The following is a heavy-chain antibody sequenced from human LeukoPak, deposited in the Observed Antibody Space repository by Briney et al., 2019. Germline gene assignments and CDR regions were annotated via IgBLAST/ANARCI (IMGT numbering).Heavy chain of an antibody. CDR3: ARDRGYGYGFFDY. CDR1: GFTVRSIY. J-gene: IGHJ4*02. CDR2: FYSGGSS. D-gene: IGHD5-18*01. V-gene: IGHV3-53*01. Sequence: GGSLRLSCAASGFTVRSIYMTWVRQAPGKGLEGVSSFYSGGSSYYADSVKGRLIISRDSSTDTLYLQMNSLRVEDTAVYFCARDRGYGYGFFDYWGQGTLVTVSS.